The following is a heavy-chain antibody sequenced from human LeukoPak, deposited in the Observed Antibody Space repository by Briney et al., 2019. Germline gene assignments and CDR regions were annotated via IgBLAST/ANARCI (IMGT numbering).Heavy chain of an antibody. D-gene: IGHD4-17*01. CDR2: ISSSSTI. V-gene: IGHV3-48*02. J-gene: IGHJ4*02. Sequence: TGGSLRLSCAASGFTFSSYSMNWVRQAPGKGLEWVSYISSSSTIYYADSVKGRFTISRDNAKNSLYLQMNSLRDEDTAAYYCARTLLGDYGGYWGQGTLVTVSS. CDR1: GFTFSSYS. CDR3: ARTLLGDYGGY.